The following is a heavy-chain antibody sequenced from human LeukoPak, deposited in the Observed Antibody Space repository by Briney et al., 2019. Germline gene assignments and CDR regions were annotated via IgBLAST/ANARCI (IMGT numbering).Heavy chain of an antibody. V-gene: IGHV3-21*01. CDR3: ARDSYGQWAFDI. D-gene: IGHD6-19*01. J-gene: IGHJ3*02. Sequence: GGSLRLSCAASGFSFSSFVMSWVRQAPGKGLEWVSSLSSSSTYMYYAGSLKGRFTISRDIAKNSLYLQMNSLRAEDTAVYYCARDSYGQWAFDIWGQGTMVTVS. CDR1: GFSFSSFV. CDR2: LSSSSTYM.